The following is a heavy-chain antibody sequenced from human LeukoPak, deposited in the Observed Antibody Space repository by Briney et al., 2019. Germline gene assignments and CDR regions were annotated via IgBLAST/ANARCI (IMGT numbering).Heavy chain of an antibody. CDR1: GFTFSSYS. V-gene: IGHV3-48*01. Sequence: GGSLRLSCAASGFTFSSYSMYWVRQAPGKGLEWVSYISSSSSTIYYADSVKGRFTISRDNAKNSLYLQMNSLRAEDTAVYYCARDRPPDSSGIDYWGQGTLVTVSS. CDR3: ARDRPPDSSGIDY. CDR2: ISSSSSTI. J-gene: IGHJ4*02. D-gene: IGHD3-22*01.